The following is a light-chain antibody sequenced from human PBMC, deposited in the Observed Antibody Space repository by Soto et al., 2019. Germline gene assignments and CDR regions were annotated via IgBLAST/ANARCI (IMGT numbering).Light chain of an antibody. CDR3: QQRSKWPIT. J-gene: IGKJ5*01. CDR1: QSVSNY. Sequence: EIVLTQSPATLSLSPRERATLSCWASQSVSNYLAWYQQKPGQAPRLLIYDTSNRATGIPSRFSGSASGTDFTLTISSLEPEDFAVYYCQQRSKWPITFGQGTRLEIK. V-gene: IGKV3-11*01. CDR2: DTS.